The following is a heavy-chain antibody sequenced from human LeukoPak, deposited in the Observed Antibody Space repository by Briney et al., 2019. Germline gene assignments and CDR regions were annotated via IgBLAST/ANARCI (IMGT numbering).Heavy chain of an antibody. V-gene: IGHV1-2*02. Sequence: ASLKVSWKASGYTFTGYYIHWVRQAPGQGLEWMGWINPTSGDAKYAQKIQGRVTMTRDTSISTAYMELSRVRSDDTAVYYCARPKYSSSWDAFDIWGPGTMVTVSS. CDR2: INPTSGDA. CDR3: ARPKYSSSWDAFDI. D-gene: IGHD6-13*01. CDR1: GYTFTGYY. J-gene: IGHJ3*02.